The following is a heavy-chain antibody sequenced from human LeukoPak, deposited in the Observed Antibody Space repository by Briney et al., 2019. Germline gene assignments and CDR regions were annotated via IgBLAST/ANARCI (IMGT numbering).Heavy chain of an antibody. CDR1: GGSISSYY. CDR2: IYTSGST. J-gene: IGHJ5*02. D-gene: IGHD2-2*01. V-gene: IGHV4-4*07. CDR3: ARDEFDSTSPHIEYNWFDP. Sequence: SETLSLTCTVSGGSISSYYWSWIRQPAGKGLEWIGRIYTSGSTNYNPSLKSRVTMSVDTSKNQFSLKLSSVTAADTAAYYCARDEFDSTSPHIEYNWFDPWGQGTLVTVSS.